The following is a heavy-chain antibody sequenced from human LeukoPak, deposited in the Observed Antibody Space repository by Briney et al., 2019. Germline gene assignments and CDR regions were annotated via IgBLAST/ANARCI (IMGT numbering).Heavy chain of an antibody. CDR2: ISYDGSNK. V-gene: IGHV3-30*18. D-gene: IGHD4-11*01. CDR1: GFTFSSYG. CDR3: AKAPQDYSNPDLYLAY. J-gene: IGHJ4*02. Sequence: WGSLRLSCAASGFTFSSYGMHWVRQAPGKGLEWVAVISYDGSNKYYEDSVKGRFTISRDNYKNTLYMQMNSLRAEDPALYYCAKAPQDYSNPDLYLAYWGRGTLVTVPS.